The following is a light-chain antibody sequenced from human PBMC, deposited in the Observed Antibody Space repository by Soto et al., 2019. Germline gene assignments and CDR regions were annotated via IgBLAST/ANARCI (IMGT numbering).Light chain of an antibody. Sequence: QSVLAQPRSVSGSPGQSVTISCTGTSSDVGGFIFVSWYQQHPGRAPKLMIHDVSNRPSGVSNRFSGSKSGNTASLTISGLQADDDADYYCVSYTTSASYVFGTGTRSPP. CDR2: DVS. V-gene: IGLV2-14*01. CDR1: SSDVGGFIF. CDR3: VSYTTSASYV. J-gene: IGLJ1*01.